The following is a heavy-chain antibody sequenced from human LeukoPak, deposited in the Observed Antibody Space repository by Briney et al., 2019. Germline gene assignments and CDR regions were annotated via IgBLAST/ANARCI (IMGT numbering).Heavy chain of an antibody. D-gene: IGHD3-22*01. Sequence: GGSLRLSCVASGFSFSSYEMNWVRQAPGKGLEWISYISTSGFTIYYADSVKGRFTISRDNSKNTLYLQMNSLRAEDTAVYYCAKDLIYYDSSGYPDYWGQGTLVTVSS. V-gene: IGHV3-48*03. J-gene: IGHJ4*02. CDR1: GFSFSSYE. CDR2: ISTSGFTI. CDR3: AKDLIYYDSSGYPDY.